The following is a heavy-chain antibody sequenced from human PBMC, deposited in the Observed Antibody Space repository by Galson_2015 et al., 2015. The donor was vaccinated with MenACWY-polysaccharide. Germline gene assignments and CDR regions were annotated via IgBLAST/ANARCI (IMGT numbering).Heavy chain of an antibody. J-gene: IGHJ4*02. CDR2: ITGDASSP. D-gene: IGHD3-3*01. Sequence: SLRLSCAASGFTFSGYWVSWVRQAPGKGLEWVSRITGDASSPSYVASVKGRFTTSGDNSKNTLFLQMNSLSAEDTAVYYCARAGIRFPENYSFDNWGQGTLVTVSS. CDR1: GFTFSGYW. V-gene: IGHV3-74*01. CDR3: ARAGIRFPENYSFDN.